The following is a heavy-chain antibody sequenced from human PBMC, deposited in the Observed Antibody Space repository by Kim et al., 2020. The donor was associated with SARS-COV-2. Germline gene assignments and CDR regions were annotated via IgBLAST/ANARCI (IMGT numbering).Heavy chain of an antibody. D-gene: IGHD2-15*01. CDR1: GFTFSSYS. Sequence: GGSLRLSCAASGFTFSSYSMNWVRQAPGKGLEWVSYISSSSTIYYADSVKGRFTISRDNAKNSLYLQMNSLRDEDTAVYYCARDRVATQYGVDYWGQGTL. V-gene: IGHV3-48*02. CDR2: ISSSSTI. J-gene: IGHJ4*02. CDR3: ARDRVATQYGVDY.